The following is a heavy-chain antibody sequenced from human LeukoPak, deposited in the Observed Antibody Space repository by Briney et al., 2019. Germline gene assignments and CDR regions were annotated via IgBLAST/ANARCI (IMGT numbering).Heavy chain of an antibody. J-gene: IGHJ6*03. CDR3: ARGFSRYYDFGDYYYMDV. Sequence: PSETLSLTCAVYGGSFSGYYWSWIRQPPGKGLEWIGEINPSGSTNYNPSLKSRVTISVDTSKNQFSLKLSSVTAADTAVYYCARGFSRYYDFGDYYYMDVWGKGTTVTVSS. D-gene: IGHD3-3*01. CDR1: GGSFSGYY. CDR2: INPSGST. V-gene: IGHV4-34*01.